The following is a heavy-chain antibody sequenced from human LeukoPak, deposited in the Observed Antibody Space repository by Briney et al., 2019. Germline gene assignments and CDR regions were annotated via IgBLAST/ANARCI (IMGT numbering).Heavy chain of an antibody. D-gene: IGHD1-1*01. CDR1: GFSFSTYS. J-gene: IGHJ4*02. Sequence: GGSLRLSCTASGFSFSTYSMNWVRQAPGKGLEWVSYIVGSSSDIYYADSVKGRFTISRDNAKNSLYLQMDSLRAEDTAVYYCATDSPETAAFDYWGQGTLVTVSS. CDR2: IVGSSSDI. V-gene: IGHV3-21*01. CDR3: ATDSPETAAFDY.